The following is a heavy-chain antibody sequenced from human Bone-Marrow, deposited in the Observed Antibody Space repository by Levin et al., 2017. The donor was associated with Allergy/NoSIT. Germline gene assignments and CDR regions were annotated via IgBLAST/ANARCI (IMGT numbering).Heavy chain of an antibody. CDR2: INYNGNS. V-gene: IGHV4-39*01. J-gene: IGHJ4*02. Sequence: PSETLSLTCTVSGDSVSNTAYYWGWIRQPPGKALEWIGIINYNGNSFYNASLKGRVTISLNTPKNQFSLRLNSVTAADTAVYYCVRHPAGWYNDFDFWGQGTLVTVSS. CDR1: GDSVSNTAYY. D-gene: IGHD6-19*01. CDR3: VRHPAGWYNDFDF.